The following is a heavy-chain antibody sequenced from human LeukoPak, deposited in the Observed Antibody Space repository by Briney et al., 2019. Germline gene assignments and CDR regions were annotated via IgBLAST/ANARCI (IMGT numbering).Heavy chain of an antibody. CDR1: GYTFTSYG. J-gene: IGHJ4*02. V-gene: IGHV1-8*02. CDR2: MNPNSGNT. CDR3: ARNSRITMVRGVIIFRRDY. D-gene: IGHD3-10*01. Sequence: ASVKVSCKASGYTFTSYGISWVRQATGQGLEWMGWMNPNSGNTGYAQKFQGRVTMTRNTSISTAYMELSSLRSEDTAVYYCARNSRITMVRGVIIFRRDYWGQGTLVTVSS.